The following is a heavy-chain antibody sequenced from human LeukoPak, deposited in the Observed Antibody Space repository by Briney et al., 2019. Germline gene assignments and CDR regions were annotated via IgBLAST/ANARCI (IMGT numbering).Heavy chain of an antibody. CDR1: GYTFSSYG. CDR2: ISAHNGNT. CDR3: ARDKDYLGSGSLYHGMYV. D-gene: IGHD3-10*01. Sequence: ASVKVSCKSSGYTFSSYGISWVRQAPGPGLEWMGWISAHNGNTNYAQKFQGRVTMTTDTSTSTAYMELRSLRTDDTAVYYCARDKDYLGSGSLYHGMYVWGQGTRVTVSS. V-gene: IGHV1-18*01. J-gene: IGHJ6*02.